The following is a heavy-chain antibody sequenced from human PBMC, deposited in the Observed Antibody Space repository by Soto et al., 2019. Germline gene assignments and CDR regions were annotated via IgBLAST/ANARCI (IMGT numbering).Heavy chain of an antibody. CDR3: AHRTLTEYNSSWYW. D-gene: IGHD6-13*01. Sequence: QITLKESGPTLVKPTQTLTLTCTFSGFSLSTSGVGVGWIRQPPRKALECLALIYWDDDKRYRPSLKSRLTIXKXTXXNQVVLTMTNMDPVDTATYYCAHRTLTEYNSSWYWWGQGTLVTVSS. CDR1: GFSLSTSGVG. CDR2: IYWDDDK. V-gene: IGHV2-5*02. J-gene: IGHJ4*02.